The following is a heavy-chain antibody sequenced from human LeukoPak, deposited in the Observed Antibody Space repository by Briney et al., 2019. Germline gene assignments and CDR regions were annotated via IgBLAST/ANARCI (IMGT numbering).Heavy chain of an antibody. CDR3: AKATPGYFYYGMDV. V-gene: IGHV1-2*02. CDR2: INPNPHSGGT. CDR1: GYTFTGYY. Sequence: ASVTVSCKASGYTFTGYYIHWVRQAPGQGLEWMGWINPNPHSGGTNYAQKFRGRVAMTSDTSITTAYMDLSGLTSDDTAMYYCAKATPGYFYYGMDVWGQGTAVTVSS. J-gene: IGHJ6*02.